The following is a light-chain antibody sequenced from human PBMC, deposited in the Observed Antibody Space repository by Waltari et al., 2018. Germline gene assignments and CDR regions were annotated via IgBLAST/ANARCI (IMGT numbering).Light chain of an antibody. V-gene: IGLV2-14*03. CDR2: GVT. CDR1: SSDIGDFNY. Sequence: SALTQPPSVSGSPGQPIPIPSPGTSSDIGDFNYIPSSQQHPGEGPKLIIYGVTKRPSGVSNRFSGSKSGNTASLTISGLQADDEAEYFCSSYTDTNTLHVVFGGGTKLSVL. CDR3: SSYTDTNTLHVV. J-gene: IGLJ2*01.